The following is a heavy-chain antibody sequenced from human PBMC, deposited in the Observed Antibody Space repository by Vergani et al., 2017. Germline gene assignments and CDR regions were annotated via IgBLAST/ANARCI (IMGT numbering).Heavy chain of an antibody. CDR2: ISYDGSNK. CDR1: EFTFSNYA. V-gene: IGHV3-30-3*01. Sequence: VQLLESGGGLVQPGGSLRLTCAASEFTFSNYAMNWVRQAPGKGLEWVAVISYDGSNKYYADSVKGRFTISRDNSKNTLYLQMNSLRAEDTAVYYCARELEYYDSSGYQYFFDYWGQGTLVTVSS. J-gene: IGHJ4*02. CDR3: ARELEYYDSSGYQYFFDY. D-gene: IGHD3-22*01.